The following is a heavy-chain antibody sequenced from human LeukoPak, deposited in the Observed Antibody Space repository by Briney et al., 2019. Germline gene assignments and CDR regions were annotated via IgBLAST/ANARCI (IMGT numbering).Heavy chain of an antibody. CDR2: ISYDGSNK. J-gene: IGHJ5*02. CDR3: VKDSDELIAAVYNWFDP. D-gene: IGHD6-13*01. V-gene: IGHV3-30*18. Sequence: GGSLRLSCAASGFTFSSYGMHWVRQAPGKGLEWVAVISYDGSNKYYADSVKGRFTISRDNFKDTLYLQMNSLRAEDTAVYYCVKDSDELIAAVYNWFDPWGQGTQVTVSS. CDR1: GFTFSSYG.